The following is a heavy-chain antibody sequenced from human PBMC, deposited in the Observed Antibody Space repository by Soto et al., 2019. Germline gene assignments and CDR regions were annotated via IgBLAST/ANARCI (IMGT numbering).Heavy chain of an antibody. CDR1: GFTFSSYS. V-gene: IGHV3-48*02. CDR2: ISSSSSTI. J-gene: IGHJ3*02. CDR3: ARGGTYSSSWSLYYYDSSGPDGAFDI. D-gene: IGHD3-22*01. Sequence: GGSLRLSCAASGFTFSSYSMNWVRQARGKGLEGVSYISSSSSTIYYADSVKGRFTISRDNAKNSLYLQMNSLRDEDTAVYYCARGGTYSSSWSLYYYDSSGPDGAFDIWGQGTMVTVSS.